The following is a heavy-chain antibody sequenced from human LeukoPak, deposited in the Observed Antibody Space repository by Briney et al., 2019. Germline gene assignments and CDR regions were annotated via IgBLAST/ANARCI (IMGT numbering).Heavy chain of an antibody. D-gene: IGHD3-3*01. Sequence: TLSLTCTVSGGSISSGSYYWSWLRQPAGKGLEWVVRIYTSGSTNYNPSLKSRVTLSVDTYKNQFSLKLSAVTAADTAVYYCARGYDVWSGDFDYWGQGTLVTVSS. CDR2: IYTSGST. CDR3: ARGYDVWSGDFDY. J-gene: IGHJ4*02. V-gene: IGHV4-61*02. CDR1: GGSISSGSYY.